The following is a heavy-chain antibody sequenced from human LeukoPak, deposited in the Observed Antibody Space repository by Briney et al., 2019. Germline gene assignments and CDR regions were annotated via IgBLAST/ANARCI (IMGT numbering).Heavy chain of an antibody. D-gene: IGHD6-13*01. CDR3: ARDWYSSSRLAYYFDY. CDR1: GFTFSSYA. J-gene: IGHJ4*02. Sequence: GGSLRLSCAASGFTFSSYALHWIRQAPGKGLEWVAVICYYGSNQYYADSVKGRFTISRDNAKNTLYLQMQSLRAEDTAVYYCARDWYSSSRLAYYFDYWGQGTLVTVSS. V-gene: IGHV3-30*04. CDR2: ICYYGSNQ.